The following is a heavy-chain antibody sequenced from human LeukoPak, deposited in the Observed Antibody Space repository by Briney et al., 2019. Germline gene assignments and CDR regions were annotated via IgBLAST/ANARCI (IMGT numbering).Heavy chain of an antibody. CDR2: IYYSGST. CDR3: ARRDSSSRQFQH. J-gene: IGHJ1*01. CDR1: GGSISSYY. V-gene: IGHV4-59*01. Sequence: PSETLSLTCTVSGGSISSYYWSWIRQPPGKGLEWIGYIYYSGSTNYNPSLKSRVTISVDTSKNQFSLKLSSVTAADTAVYYCARRDSSSRQFQHWGQGTLVTVSS. D-gene: IGHD6-13*01.